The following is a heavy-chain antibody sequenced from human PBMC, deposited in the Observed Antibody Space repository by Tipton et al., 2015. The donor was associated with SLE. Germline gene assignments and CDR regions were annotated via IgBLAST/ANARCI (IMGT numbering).Heavy chain of an antibody. CDR2: ISYDGSNK. CDR1: GFTFSSYA. CDR3: ARAPREWLVGEYFQH. Sequence: LRLSCAASGFTFSSYAMHWVRQAPGKGLEWVAVISYDGSNKYYADSVKGRFTISRDNSKNTLYLQMNSLRAEDTAVYYCARAPREWLVGEYFQHWGQGTLVTVSS. J-gene: IGHJ1*01. D-gene: IGHD6-19*01. V-gene: IGHV3-30*04.